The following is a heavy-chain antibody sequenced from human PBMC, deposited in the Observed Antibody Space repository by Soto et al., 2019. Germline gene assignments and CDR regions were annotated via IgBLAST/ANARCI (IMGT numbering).Heavy chain of an antibody. Sequence: ASVKVSCKASGYTFTSKDITWWRQATGQGLEWMGWMNPNSGNTGYAQKFQGRVTMTRNTSISTAYMELSSLRSEDTAVYYCARTLYGDKVDYWGQGTLVTVSS. CDR2: MNPNSGNT. V-gene: IGHV1-8*01. CDR1: GYTFTSKD. D-gene: IGHD4-17*01. J-gene: IGHJ4*02. CDR3: ARTLYGDKVDY.